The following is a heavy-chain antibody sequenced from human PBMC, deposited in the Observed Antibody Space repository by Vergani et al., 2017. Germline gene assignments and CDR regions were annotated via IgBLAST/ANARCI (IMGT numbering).Heavy chain of an antibody. V-gene: IGHV4-61*02. J-gene: IGHJ4*02. CDR3: ASGDYGSWSYS. Sequence: QVQLQESGPGLVKPSQTLSLTCTVLGGPISSGSYYWSWIRQSAGKGLEWIGRIYTSGITNHNPSLKSGVTTSVHTPKNKFSLKLSSVTAADAAGCYCASGDYGSWSYSWGQGTLVTVSS. D-gene: IGHD3-10*01. CDR1: GGPISSGSYY. CDR2: IYTSGIT.